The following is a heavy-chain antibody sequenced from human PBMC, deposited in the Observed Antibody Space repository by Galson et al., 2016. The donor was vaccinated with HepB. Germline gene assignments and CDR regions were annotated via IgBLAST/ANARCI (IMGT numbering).Heavy chain of an antibody. CDR2: ISGSGGST. CDR1: GFTFSSHP. J-gene: IGHJ6*02. D-gene: IGHD2-15*01. CDR3: ARFGGSLGMDV. Sequence: SLRLSCAGSGFTFSSHPTNWVRQAPGKGLEWVSAISGSGGSTYYADSVKGRFTISRDNSKNTLYLQMNSLRAEDTAVYYCARFGGSLGMDVWGQGTTVTVSS. V-gene: IGHV3-23*01.